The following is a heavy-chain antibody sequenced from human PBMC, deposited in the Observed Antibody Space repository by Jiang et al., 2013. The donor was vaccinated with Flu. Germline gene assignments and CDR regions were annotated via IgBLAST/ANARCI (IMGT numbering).Heavy chain of an antibody. CDR1: GYSFTSYW. D-gene: IGHD1-14*01. V-gene: IGHV5-51*01. Sequence: GAEVKKPGESLKTSCKGSGYSFTSYWIGWVRQMPGKGLEWMGIIYPGDSDTRYSPSFQGQVTISADKSISTAYLQWSSLKASDTAMYYCARLPLWPNPPIYYYYGMDVWGQGTTVTVSS. CDR3: ARLPLWPNPPIYYYYGMDV. J-gene: IGHJ6*02. CDR2: IYPGDSDT.